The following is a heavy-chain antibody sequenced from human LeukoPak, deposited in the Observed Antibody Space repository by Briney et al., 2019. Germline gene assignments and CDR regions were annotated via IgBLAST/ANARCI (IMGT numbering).Heavy chain of an antibody. CDR1: GGSISSYY. CDR3: ARGGYDILTGYAFDY. V-gene: IGHV4-59*01. CDR2: IYYSGST. J-gene: IGHJ4*02. D-gene: IGHD3-9*01. Sequence: PSETLSVTCTVSGGSISSYYWSWIRQPPGKGLEWIGYIYYSGSTNYNPSLKSRVTISVDTSKNQFSLKLSSVTAADTAVYYCARGGYDILTGYAFDYWGQGTLVTVSS.